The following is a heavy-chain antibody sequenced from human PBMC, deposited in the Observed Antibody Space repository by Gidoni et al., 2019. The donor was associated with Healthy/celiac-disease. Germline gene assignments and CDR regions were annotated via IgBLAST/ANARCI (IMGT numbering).Heavy chain of an antibody. D-gene: IGHD2-2*01. CDR2: IYYSGST. Sequence: RSIYYSGSTYYNPSLKSRVTISVDTSKDQFSLKLSSVTAADTAGYYCAKGLVGGAFDIWGQGTMVTVSS. V-gene: IGHV4-39*07. J-gene: IGHJ3*02. CDR3: AKGLVGGAFDI.